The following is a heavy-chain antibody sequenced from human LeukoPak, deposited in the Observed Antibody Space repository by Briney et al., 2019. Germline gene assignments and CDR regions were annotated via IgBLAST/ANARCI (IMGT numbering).Heavy chain of an antibody. J-gene: IGHJ4*02. CDR1: GGSISSGDYY. Sequence: SETLSLTCTVSGGSISSGDYYGRWIRQPPGKGLEWIGYIYYSGSTYYNPSLKSRGTVSLDTSKNQFSLRLSSVTAADTAVYYCVPYTGGQTGYFDYWGQGTLVTVSS. D-gene: IGHD3-16*01. V-gene: IGHV4-30-4*01. CDR3: VPYTGGQTGYFDY. CDR2: IYYSGST.